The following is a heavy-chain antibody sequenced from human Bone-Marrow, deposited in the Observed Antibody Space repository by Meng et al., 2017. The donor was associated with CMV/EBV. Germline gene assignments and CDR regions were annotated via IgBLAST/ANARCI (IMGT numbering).Heavy chain of an antibody. CDR3: ARVGYDYVWGSYRPFDP. CDR1: GFTFDDYA. J-gene: IGHJ5*02. V-gene: IGHV3-20*04. D-gene: IGHD3-16*02. CDR2: INWNGGST. Sequence: GESLKISCAASGFTFDDYAMHWVRQAPGKGLEWVSGINWNGGSTGYADSVKGRFTISRDNAKNSLYLQMNSLRAEDTALYYCARVGYDYVWGSYRPFDPWGQGTLVTVSS.